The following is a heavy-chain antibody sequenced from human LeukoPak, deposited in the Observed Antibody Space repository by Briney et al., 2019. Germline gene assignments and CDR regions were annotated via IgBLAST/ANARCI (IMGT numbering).Heavy chain of an antibody. CDR1: GGSISSYY. CDR3: ARVTDNSGTYGFDY. D-gene: IGHD1-26*01. Sequence: SETLSLTCTVSGGSISSYYWSWIRQPPGKGLEWIGYIYYSGSTNYNPSLKSRVTISVDTSKNQFSLKLSSVTAADTAVYYCARVTDNSGTYGFDYWGQGTLVTVSS. V-gene: IGHV4-59*01. CDR2: IYYSGST. J-gene: IGHJ4*02.